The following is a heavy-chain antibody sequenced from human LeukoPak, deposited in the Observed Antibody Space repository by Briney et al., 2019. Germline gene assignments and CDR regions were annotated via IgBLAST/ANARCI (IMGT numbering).Heavy chain of an antibody. D-gene: IGHD3-22*01. CDR1: GFTFSSYG. CDR2: ISYDGSNK. V-gene: IGHV3-30*18. J-gene: IGHJ4*02. Sequence: GSLRLSCAASGFTFSSYGMHWVRQAPGKGLEWVAVISYDGSNKYYADSVKGRFTISRDNSKNTLYLHMNSLRAEDTAVYYCAKDLDSSGYYWDFSDYWGQGTLVTVSS. CDR3: AKDLDSSGYYWDFSDY.